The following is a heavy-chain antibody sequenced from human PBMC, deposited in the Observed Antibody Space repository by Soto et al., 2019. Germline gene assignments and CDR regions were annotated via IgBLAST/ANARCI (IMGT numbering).Heavy chain of an antibody. CDR1: GGSISSYY. CDR2: IYYSGST. V-gene: IGHV4-59*01. J-gene: IGHJ4*02. D-gene: IGHD4-17*01. CDR3: ATRYGASFDY. Sequence: SETLSLTCTVSGGSISSYYWSWIRQPPGKGLEWIGYIYYSGSTNYNPSLKSRVTISVDTSKNQFSLKLSSVTAADTAVYYCATRYGASFDYWGQGTLVTVSS.